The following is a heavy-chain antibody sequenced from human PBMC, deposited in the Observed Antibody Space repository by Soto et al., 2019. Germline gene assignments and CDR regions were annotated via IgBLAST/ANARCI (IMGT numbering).Heavy chain of an antibody. Sequence: GGSLRLSCAASGFTFSNAWMSWVRQAPGKGLEWVGRIKSKTDGGTTDYAAPVKGRFTISRDDSKNTLYLQMNSLKTEDTAVYYCTTYLETMITFGGVIVRNYFDYWGQGTLVTVSS. CDR2: IKSKTDGGTT. V-gene: IGHV3-15*01. D-gene: IGHD3-16*02. J-gene: IGHJ4*02. CDR1: GFTFSNAW. CDR3: TTYLETMITFGGVIVRNYFDY.